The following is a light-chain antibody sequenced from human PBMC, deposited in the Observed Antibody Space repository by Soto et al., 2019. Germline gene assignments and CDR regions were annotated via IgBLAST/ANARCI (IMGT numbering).Light chain of an antibody. V-gene: IGLV2-23*03. J-gene: IGLJ2*01. CDR3: CSHASSRTFVV. CDR2: EGT. Sequence: QSLLTRPSSVSGSPGQSITISCTGTSSDVGSYTLVSWYQQHPGRVPKLMIYEGTKRPSGVSNRFSGSKSGNTASLTISGLQAEDEANYYCCSHASSRTFVVFGGGTKVTVL. CDR1: SSDVGSYTL.